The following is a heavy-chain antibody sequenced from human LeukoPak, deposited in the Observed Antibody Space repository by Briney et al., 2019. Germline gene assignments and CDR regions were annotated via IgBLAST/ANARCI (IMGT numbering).Heavy chain of an antibody. CDR3: ASPTRGGNYFDY. J-gene: IGHJ4*02. CDR2: ISRSGSTI. V-gene: IGHV3-11*01. D-gene: IGHD2-15*01. CDR1: GFTFSDYY. Sequence: GGSLRLSCAAAGFTFSDYYMSWIRQAPGKGLEWVSYISRSGSTIYYADSVKGRFTISRDNAKNSLYLQMNSLRAEDTAVYYCASPTRGGNYFDYWGQGTLVTVSS.